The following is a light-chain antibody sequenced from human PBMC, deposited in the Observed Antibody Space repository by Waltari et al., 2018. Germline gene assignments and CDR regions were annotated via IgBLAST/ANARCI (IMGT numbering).Light chain of an antibody. CDR1: QSISSW. J-gene: IGKJ1*01. CDR3: QQYNSYCT. CDR2: KAS. V-gene: IGKV1-5*03. Sequence: ITCRVSQSISSWLAWYQQKPGKAPKLLIYKASSLESGVPSRFSGSGSGTEFTLTISSLQPDDFATYYCQQYNSYCTFGQGTKVEIK.